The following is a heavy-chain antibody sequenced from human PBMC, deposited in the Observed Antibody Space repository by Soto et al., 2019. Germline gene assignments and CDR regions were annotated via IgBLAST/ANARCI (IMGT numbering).Heavy chain of an antibody. J-gene: IGHJ2*01. D-gene: IGHD1-26*01. V-gene: IGHV3-64*01. CDR2: ISSNGGST. Sequence: PGGSLRLSCAAPGFSFSSYAMHWFRQAPGKGLEYVSAISSNGGSTYYANSVKGRFTISRDNSKNTLYLQMGSLRAEDMAVYYCATLSYENEYVYFDLWGRGTLVTVSS. CDR1: GFSFSSYA. CDR3: ATLSYENEYVYFDL.